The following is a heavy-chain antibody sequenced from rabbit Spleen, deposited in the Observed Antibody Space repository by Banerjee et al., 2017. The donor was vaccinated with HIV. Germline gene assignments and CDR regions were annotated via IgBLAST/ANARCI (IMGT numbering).Heavy chain of an antibody. J-gene: IGHJ4*01. CDR1: GVSFSDKDV. CDR3: ARDAGRGDYIDGVFNL. V-gene: IGHV1S45*01. Sequence: EQLEESGGGLVKPEGSLTLTCKASGVSFSDKDVMCWVRQTPGKGLEWIACVNIVTGKSVYASWAKGRFIMSRTSSTTVTLQMTSLAVADTATYFCARDAGRGDYIDGVFNLWGQGTLVTVS. D-gene: IGHD8-1*01. CDR2: VNIVTGKS.